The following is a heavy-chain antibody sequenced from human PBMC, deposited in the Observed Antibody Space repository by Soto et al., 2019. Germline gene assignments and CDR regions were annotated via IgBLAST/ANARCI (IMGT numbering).Heavy chain of an antibody. CDR1: GYTFTGYY. D-gene: IGHD1-26*01. CDR2: INPNSGGT. V-gene: IGHV1-2*04. Sequence: ASVKVSCKASGYTFTGYYMHWVRQAPGQGLEWMGWINPNSGGTNYAQKFQGWVTMTRDTSISTAYMELSRLRSDDTAVYYCARDLSSGSYDHDAFDIWGQGTMVIVSS. J-gene: IGHJ3*02. CDR3: ARDLSSGSYDHDAFDI.